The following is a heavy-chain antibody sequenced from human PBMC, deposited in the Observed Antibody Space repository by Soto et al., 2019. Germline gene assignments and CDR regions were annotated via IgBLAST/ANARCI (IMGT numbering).Heavy chain of an antibody. J-gene: IGHJ4*02. V-gene: IGHV2-5*02. CDR3: AHIVVAGLGYYFDY. CDR1: GFSLSSTRMA. D-gene: IGHD6-19*01. Sequence: QITLKESGPTLVKPTQTLTLTCTFSGFSLSSTRMAVGWIRQPPGKALEWLALIYWDDDKRYSPFLKSRLTTTKGNSKNPVVLTMSNMAPVDTARYYCAHIVVAGLGYYFDYWGQGTLVTVSS. CDR2: IYWDDDK.